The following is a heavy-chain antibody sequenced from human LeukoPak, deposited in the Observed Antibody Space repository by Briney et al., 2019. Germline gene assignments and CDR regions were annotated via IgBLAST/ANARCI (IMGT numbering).Heavy chain of an antibody. Sequence: SETLSLTCTVSGGSISSSSYYWGWIRQPPGKGLEGIGSIYYSGSTYYNPSLKSRVTISVDTSKNQFSLKLSSVPAADTAVYYCARASRYDFWSGRRQMRWFDPWGQGTLVTVSS. CDR1: GGSISSSSYY. V-gene: IGHV4-39*07. J-gene: IGHJ5*02. CDR3: ARASRYDFWSGRRQMRWFDP. CDR2: IYYSGST. D-gene: IGHD3-3*01.